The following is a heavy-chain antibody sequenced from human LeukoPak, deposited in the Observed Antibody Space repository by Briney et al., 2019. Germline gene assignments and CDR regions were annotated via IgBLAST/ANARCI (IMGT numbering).Heavy chain of an antibody. CDR1: GYTFTSYD. Sequence: ASVKVSCKASGYTFTSYDINWVRQAPGQGLEWMGRIIPILGIANYAQKFQGRVTITADKSTSTAYMELSSLRSEDTAVYYCASMSTYYDFWSGYSAAREYFDYWGQGTLVTVSS. J-gene: IGHJ4*02. V-gene: IGHV1-69*10. CDR3: ASMSTYYDFWSGYSAAREYFDY. D-gene: IGHD3-3*01. CDR2: IIPILGIA.